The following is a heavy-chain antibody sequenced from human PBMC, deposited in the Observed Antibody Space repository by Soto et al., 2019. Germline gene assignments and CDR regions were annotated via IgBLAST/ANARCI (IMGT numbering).Heavy chain of an antibody. CDR2: IGSSSSYI. Sequence: KGLEWVSSIGSSSSYINYADSVKGRFTISRDNAKNSLYLQMNSLRAEDTAVYYCARSKRAGAGTWEFAYGGQGTLVTVSS. J-gene: IGHJ4*02. V-gene: IGHV3-21*01. D-gene: IGHD6-19*01. CDR3: ARSKRAGAGTWEFAY.